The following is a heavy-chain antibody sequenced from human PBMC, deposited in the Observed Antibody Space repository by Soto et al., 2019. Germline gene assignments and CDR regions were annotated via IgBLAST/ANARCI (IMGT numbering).Heavy chain of an antibody. CDR3: MRDATFNLDH. Sequence: EVQLVESGGGLVQPGGSLRLSCAASGFSFNDHWMTWVRQAPGKGLEWVANIRQDGGDKNHVDSVRGRFTISRDNAKNTLYLQMNSLRVDDTAVYYCMRDATFNLDHWGRGTLVTVSS. V-gene: IGHV3-7*03. CDR1: GFSFNDHW. D-gene: IGHD3-16*01. J-gene: IGHJ4*02. CDR2: IRQDGGDK.